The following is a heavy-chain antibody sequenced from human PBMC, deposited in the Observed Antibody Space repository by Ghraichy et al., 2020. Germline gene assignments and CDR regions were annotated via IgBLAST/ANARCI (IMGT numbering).Heavy chain of an antibody. D-gene: IGHD3-10*01. V-gene: IGHV3-33*01. Sequence: GESLNISCAASGFTFKNYGMHWVRQAPGKGLEWVAVIWHDGSNTFYGDSMKGRFTISRDNSKNTLYLQMNSLRAEDTAVYFCARDPPSESGPVDHWGQGTLVTVSS. CDR3: ARDPPSESGPVDH. CDR2: IWHDGSNT. CDR1: GFTFKNYG. J-gene: IGHJ4*02.